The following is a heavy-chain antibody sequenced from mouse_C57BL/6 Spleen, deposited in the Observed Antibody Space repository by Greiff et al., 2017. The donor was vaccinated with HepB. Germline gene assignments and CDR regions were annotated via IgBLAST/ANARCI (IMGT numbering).Heavy chain of an antibody. J-gene: IGHJ3*01. Sequence: VQLKESGPELVKPGASVKLSCKASGYTFTSYDINWVKQRPGQGLEWIGWIYPRDGSTKYNEKFKGKATLTVDTSSSTAYMELHSLTSEDSAVYFCARRDVFAYWGQGTLVTVSA. CDR2: IYPRDGST. CDR3: ARRDVFAY. CDR1: GYTFTSYD. V-gene: IGHV1-85*01.